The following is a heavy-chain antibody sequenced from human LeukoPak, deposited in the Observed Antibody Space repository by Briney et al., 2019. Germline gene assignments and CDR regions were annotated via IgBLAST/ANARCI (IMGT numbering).Heavy chain of an antibody. V-gene: IGHV4-59*08. CDR3: ARLRLHYYDTSSYYYGMDV. CDR2: VYFYYNGYT. D-gene: IGHD3-22*01. CDR1: GTSISTYY. Sequence: PSATLSLTCTVSGTSISTYYWSWIRQPPGRGLEWIGYVYFYYNGYTAYNPSLKSRVTISVDTSKNQFSLKLSSVTAADTAVYYCARLRLHYYDTSSYYYGMDVWGQGTTVTVSS. J-gene: IGHJ6*02.